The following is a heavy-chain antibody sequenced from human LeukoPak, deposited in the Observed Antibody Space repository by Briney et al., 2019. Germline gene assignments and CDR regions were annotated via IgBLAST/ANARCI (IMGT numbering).Heavy chain of an antibody. J-gene: IGHJ5*02. CDR2: IIPIFGIA. Sequence: SVTVSCTASGGTFSSYAISWVRQAPGQGLEWMGRIIPIFGIANYAQKFQGRVTITADKSKSTAYMELSSLRSEDTAVYYCARELGYGSGSYFPNWFDPWGQGTLGTGSS. CDR1: GGTFSSYA. CDR3: ARELGYGSGSYFPNWFDP. D-gene: IGHD3-10*01. V-gene: IGHV1-69*04.